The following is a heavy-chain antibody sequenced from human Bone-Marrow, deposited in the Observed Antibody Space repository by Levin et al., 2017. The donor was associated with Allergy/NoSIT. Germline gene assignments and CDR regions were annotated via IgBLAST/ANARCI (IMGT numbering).Heavy chain of an antibody. V-gene: IGHV4-34*01. D-gene: IGHD2-15*01. CDR3: ARRGPIRRAVVFSATRRDNWFDP. CDR2: IDHGGST. CDR1: GDSFSGYY. Sequence: NASETLSLTCAVYGDSFSGYYWSWIRQPPGKGLEWIGEIDHGGSTNYNPSLKSRVTVSIDTSKNQFSLKVISVTAADTAVYFCARRGPIRRAVVFSATRRDNWFDPWGQGTLVTVSS. J-gene: IGHJ5*02.